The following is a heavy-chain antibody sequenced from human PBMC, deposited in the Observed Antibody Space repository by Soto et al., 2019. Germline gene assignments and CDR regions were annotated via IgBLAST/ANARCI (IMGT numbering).Heavy chain of an antibody. CDR2: ISGHNGNT. J-gene: IGHJ4*02. CDR1: GYVFISYG. CDR3: VRDLDGSGSYYTDF. Sequence: QVQLVQSGAEVKKPGASVKVSCKASGYVFISYGISWVRQAPGRGLEWMGWISGHNGNTNYAQKFQGRVIMTTDSSSSTAYMELRSLRSDDTAVYYCVRDLDGSGSYYTDFWGQGTLVTVS. V-gene: IGHV1-18*04. D-gene: IGHD3-10*01.